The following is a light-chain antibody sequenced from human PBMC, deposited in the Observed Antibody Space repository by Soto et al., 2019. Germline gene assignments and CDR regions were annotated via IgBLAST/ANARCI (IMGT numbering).Light chain of an antibody. J-gene: IGKJ1*01. V-gene: IGKV3-20*01. Sequence: VLTQSPGTLSLYTGERATLSCRASQSVSSSYLAWYQQKPGQAPRLLIYGASSRATGIPARFSGSGSGTDFTLTITRLEPEDFAVYYCQQYGRLWTFG. CDR3: QQYGRLWT. CDR1: QSVSSSY. CDR2: GAS.